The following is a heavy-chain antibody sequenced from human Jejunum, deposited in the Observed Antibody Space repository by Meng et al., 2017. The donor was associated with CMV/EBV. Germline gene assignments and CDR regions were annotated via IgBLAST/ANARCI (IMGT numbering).Heavy chain of an antibody. J-gene: IGHJ5*02. Sequence: QVPLVQSGAEVKKPGASVTVSCKASDYTFSTHAISWVRQAPGQGLEWMGWISPYNGNTKYAQNLQGRVTLTTDISTSTAYMELRSLRSDDTAVYYCARKLRGGGWFDPWGQGTLVTVSS. D-gene: IGHD3-16*01. CDR3: ARKLRGGGWFDP. CDR1: DYTFSTHA. V-gene: IGHV1-18*01. CDR2: ISPYNGNT.